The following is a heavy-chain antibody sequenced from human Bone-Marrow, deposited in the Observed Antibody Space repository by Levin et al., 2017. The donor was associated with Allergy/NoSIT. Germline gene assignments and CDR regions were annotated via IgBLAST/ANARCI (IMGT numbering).Heavy chain of an antibody. J-gene: IGHJ6*02. V-gene: IGHV1-2*06. CDR1: GYTFTGYY. CDR2: INPNSGGT. CDR3: ASLSEGLKYCSGGSCYYYYYGMDV. D-gene: IGHD2-15*01. Sequence: ASVKVSCKASGYTFTGYYMHWVRQAPGQGLEWMGRINPNSGGTNYAQKFQGRVTMTRDTSISTAYMELSRLRSDDTAVYYCASLSEGLKYCSGGSCYYYYYGMDVWGQGTTVTVSS.